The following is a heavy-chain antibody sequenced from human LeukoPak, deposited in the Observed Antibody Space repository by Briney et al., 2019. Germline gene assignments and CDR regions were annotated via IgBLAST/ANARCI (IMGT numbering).Heavy chain of an antibody. CDR3: ARDNDFWSA. D-gene: IGHD3-3*01. Sequence: SEALSLTCTVSGGSISSGSYYWSWIRQPAGKGLEWIGRIYTSGSTNYNPSLKSRVTISVDASKNQFSLKLSSVTAADTAVYYCARDNDFWSAWGQGTLVTVSS. CDR1: GGSISSGSYY. V-gene: IGHV4-61*02. J-gene: IGHJ5*02. CDR2: IYTSGST.